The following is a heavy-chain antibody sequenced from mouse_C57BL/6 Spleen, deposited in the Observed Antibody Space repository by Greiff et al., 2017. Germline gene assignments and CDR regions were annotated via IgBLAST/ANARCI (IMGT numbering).Heavy chain of an antibody. CDR2: FYPGSGSI. D-gene: IGHD2-3*01. J-gene: IGHJ3*01. CDR1: GYTFTEYT. V-gene: IGHV1-62-2*01. Sequence: VKLQESGAELVKPGASVKLSCKASGYTFTEYTINWVKQRSGQGLEWIGWFYPGSGSIKYNEKFKDKATLTADKSSSTVYMELRRLTSEDSAVYFCARDEERMVTTLFAYWGQGTLVTVSA. CDR3: ARDEERMVTTLFAY.